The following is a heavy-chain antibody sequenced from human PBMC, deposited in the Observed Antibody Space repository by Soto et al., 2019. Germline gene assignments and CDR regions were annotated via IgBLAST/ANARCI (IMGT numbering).Heavy chain of an antibody. CDR2: INPHGGST. V-gene: IGHV1-46*01. J-gene: IGHJ3*02. CDR1: GYTIINYY. D-gene: IGHD6-19*01. CDR3: AREKWLVRRNDPFDI. Sequence: QVQLVQSGAEVKKPGASVKVSCKASGYTIINYYMHWVRQAPGQGLEWMGIINPHGGSTTYAQKFEGRVTLTRDTSTNTVNMELSSLRSEDTAVYYCAREKWLVRRNDPFDIWGQGTMVTVSS.